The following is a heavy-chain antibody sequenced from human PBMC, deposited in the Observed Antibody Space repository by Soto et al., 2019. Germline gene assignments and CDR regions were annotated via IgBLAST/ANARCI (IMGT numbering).Heavy chain of an antibody. CDR2: IWYDGSNK. J-gene: IGHJ6*02. CDR3: ARDRDIVEVVAAIHGMDV. CDR1: GFTFSSYG. V-gene: IGHV3-33*01. D-gene: IGHD2-15*01. Sequence: QVQLVESGGGVVQPGRSLRLSCAASGFTFSSYGMHWVRQAPGKGLEWVAVIWYDGSNKYYADSVKGRFTISRDNSKNTLYLQMNSLRAEDTAVYYCARDRDIVEVVAAIHGMDVWGQGTTVTVSS.